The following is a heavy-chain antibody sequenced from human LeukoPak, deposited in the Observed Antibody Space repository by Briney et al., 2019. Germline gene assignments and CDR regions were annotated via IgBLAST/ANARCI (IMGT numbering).Heavy chain of an antibody. CDR3: ARDRPVFYYGSGPLNPFDY. Sequence: SETLSLTCTVSGGSISSSSYYWGWIRQPPGKGLEWIGSIYYSGSTYYNPSLKSRVTISVDTSKNQFSLKLSSVTAADTAVYYCARDRPVFYYGSGPLNPFDYWGQGTLVTVSS. D-gene: IGHD3-10*01. V-gene: IGHV4-39*07. CDR1: GGSISSSSYY. CDR2: IYYSGST. J-gene: IGHJ4*02.